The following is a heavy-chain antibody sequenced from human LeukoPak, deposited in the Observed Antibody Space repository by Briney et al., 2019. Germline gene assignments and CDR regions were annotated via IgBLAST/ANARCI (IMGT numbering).Heavy chain of an antibody. CDR2: IYYSGST. J-gene: IGHJ4*02. V-gene: IGHV4-39*07. CDR1: GGSISSSSYY. Sequence: SETLSLTCTVSGGSISSSSYYWGWIRQPPGKGLEWIGSIYYSGSTYYNPSLKSRVTISVDTSKNQFSLKLSSVTAADTAVYYCARNSSGSSFDRWGQGTVVRVSS. D-gene: IGHD6-19*01. CDR3: ARNSSGSSFDR.